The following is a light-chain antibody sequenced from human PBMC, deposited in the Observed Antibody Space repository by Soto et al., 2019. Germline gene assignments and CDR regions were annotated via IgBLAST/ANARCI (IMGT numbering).Light chain of an antibody. CDR1: SSDVGGYNY. V-gene: IGLV2-14*01. CDR2: EVS. Sequence: QSVLTQPASVSGSPGQSITISCTGTSSDVGGYNYVSWYQLHPGKVPKLMVYEVSNRPSGVSNRFSGSMSGNTASLTISGLQAEDEADYYCSSYTSSTAYVFGTGTKVTVL. CDR3: SSYTSSTAYV. J-gene: IGLJ1*01.